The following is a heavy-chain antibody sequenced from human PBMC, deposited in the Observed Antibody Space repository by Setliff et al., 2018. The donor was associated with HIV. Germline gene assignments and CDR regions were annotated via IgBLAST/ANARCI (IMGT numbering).Heavy chain of an antibody. CDR1: GGSVNSGNYH. CDR3: ARWVYNSAWSLDY. CDR2: IYTSRSP. J-gene: IGHJ4*02. V-gene: IGHV4-61*09. D-gene: IGHD6-19*01. Sequence: PSETLSLTCSVSGGSVNSGNYHWAWIRQPAGKGLEWIGHIYTSRSPHYKSSLTSRLTISLDTSSNQFSLKLTSVTAADSATYYCARWVYNSAWSLDYWGQGTLVTVS.